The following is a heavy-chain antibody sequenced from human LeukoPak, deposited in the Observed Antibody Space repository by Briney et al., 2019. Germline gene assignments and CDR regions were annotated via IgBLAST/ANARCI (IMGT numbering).Heavy chain of an antibody. CDR3: AKGSDPLPWFGEFNAKLPRPIRPYSSDS. V-gene: IGHV3-23*01. CDR2: FSGSGGST. D-gene: IGHD3-10*01. Sequence: GGSLRLSCAASGFTFSSYAMSWVRQAPGKGLECISGFSGSGGSTYYADSVKGRFTISRDNSKNTLYLQMNSLRAEDTAVYYCAKGSDPLPWFGEFNAKLPRPIRPYSSDSSGQGTLVTVPS. J-gene: IGHJ4*02. CDR1: GFTFSSYA.